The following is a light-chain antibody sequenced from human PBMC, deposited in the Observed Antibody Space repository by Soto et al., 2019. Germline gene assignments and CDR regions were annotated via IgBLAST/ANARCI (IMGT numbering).Light chain of an antibody. J-gene: IGLJ1*01. CDR2: GNS. CDR1: SSNIGAGYD. V-gene: IGLV1-40*01. CDR3: QSYDSSMSGYV. Sequence: QSVLTQPPSVSGAPGQRVTISCTESSSNIGAGYDAHWYQQLPGTAPKLLIYGNSNRPSGVPDRFSGSKSGTSASLAITGLQAEDEADYYCQSYDSSMSGYVFGTGTRSPS.